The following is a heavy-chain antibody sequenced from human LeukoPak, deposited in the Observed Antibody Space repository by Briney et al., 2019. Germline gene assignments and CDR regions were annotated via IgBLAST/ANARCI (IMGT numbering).Heavy chain of an antibody. CDR1: GGTFSSYA. CDR3: AREAKRGFGRYYYYYGMDV. J-gene: IGHJ6*02. Sequence: GASVKVSCKASGGTFSSYAISWVRQAPGQGLEWMGGIIPIFGTANYAQKFRGRVTITADESTSTAYMELSSLRSEDTAVYYCAREAKRGFGRYYYYYGMDVWGQGTTVTVSS. V-gene: IGHV1-69*13. D-gene: IGHD3-10*01. CDR2: IIPIFGTA.